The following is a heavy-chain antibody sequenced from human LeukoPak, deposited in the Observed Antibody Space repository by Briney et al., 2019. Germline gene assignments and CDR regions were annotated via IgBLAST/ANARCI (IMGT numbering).Heavy chain of an antibody. CDR2: FDPEDGET. V-gene: IGHV1-24*01. CDR1: GYTLTALS. CDR3: ATARTVSYYYYYMDV. D-gene: IGHD1-14*01. J-gene: IGHJ6*03. Sequence: ASVKVSCKVSGYTLTALSMHWVRQAPGKGLEWMGGFDPEDGETIYAQKFQGRVTMTEDTSTDTAYMELSSLRSEDTAVYYCATARTVSYYYYYMDVWGKGTTVTVSS.